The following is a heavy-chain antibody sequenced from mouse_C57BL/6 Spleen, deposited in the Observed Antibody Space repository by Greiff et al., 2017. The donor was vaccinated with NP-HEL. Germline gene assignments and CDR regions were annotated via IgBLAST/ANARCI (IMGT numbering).Heavy chain of an antibody. CDR1: CSPFTSYW. J-gene: IGHJ4*01. CDR3: ARGDGYDGDYAMDY. V-gene: IGHV1-64*01. CDR2: IHPISGST. D-gene: IGHD2-2*01. Sequence: VQLPQPGAALVKPGASVKLSCKASCSPFTSYWMHWVKPRPGQGLALLCMIHPISGSTYYNEKFKSKATLTVDKSSSTAYMQLSSLTSEDSAVYYCARGDGYDGDYAMDYWGQGTSVTVSS.